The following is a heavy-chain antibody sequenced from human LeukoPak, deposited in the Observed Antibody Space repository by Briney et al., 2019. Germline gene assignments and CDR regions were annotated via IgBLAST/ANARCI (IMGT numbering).Heavy chain of an antibody. CDR1: EFTFSSYN. V-gene: IGHV3-48*01. CDR2: ISSSSSTI. Sequence: GGTLRLSCAASEFTFSSYNMNWVRQAPGKGLEWVSYISSSSSTIYYADSVKGRFTISRDNAKNSLYLQMNSLRAEDTAVYYCAELGITMIGGVWGKGTTVTISS. CDR3: AELGITMIGGV. J-gene: IGHJ6*04. D-gene: IGHD3-10*02.